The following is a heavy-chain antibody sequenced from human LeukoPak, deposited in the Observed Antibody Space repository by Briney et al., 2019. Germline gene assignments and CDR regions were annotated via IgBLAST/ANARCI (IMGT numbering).Heavy chain of an antibody. CDR2: ISAYNGNT. CDR1: GYTFTSYG. Sequence: VASVKVSCKASGYTFTSYGISWVRQAPGQGLEWMGWISAYNGNTNYAQKLQGRVTMTTDTSTSTAYMELRSLRSDDTAVYYCARGYFDWLLSDHTPFDPWGQGTLVTVSS. V-gene: IGHV1-18*01. D-gene: IGHD3-9*01. J-gene: IGHJ5*02. CDR3: ARGYFDWLLSDHTPFDP.